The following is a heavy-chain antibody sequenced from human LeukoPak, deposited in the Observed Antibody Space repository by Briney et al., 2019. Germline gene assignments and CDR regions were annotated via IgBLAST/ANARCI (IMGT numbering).Heavy chain of an antibody. Sequence: AGGSLRLSCVVSGFTFSTFGMHWGRQAPGKGLEWVAFIRNDGSHKSYGDSVKGRFTISRDNAKNSLYLQTNSLRDEDTAVYYCARDRSEYYYASGSSDYWGQGTLVTVSS. V-gene: IGHV3-30*02. J-gene: IGHJ4*02. CDR2: IRNDGSHK. CDR1: GFTFSTFG. CDR3: ARDRSEYYYASGSSDY. D-gene: IGHD3-10*01.